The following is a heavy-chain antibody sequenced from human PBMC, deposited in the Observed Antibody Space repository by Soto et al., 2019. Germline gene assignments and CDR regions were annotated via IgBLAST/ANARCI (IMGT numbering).Heavy chain of an antibody. CDR2: ISGSGTST. Sequence: PGGSLRLSCAASGFAFSTYAMNWVRQAPGEGLQWVSAISGSGTSTYYADSVKGRFTISRDNSKNTLYLQMNSLRAEDTAVYYCAKDMLLSFDYYYYGMDVWGQGTTVTVSS. CDR3: AKDMLLSFDYYYYGMDV. D-gene: IGHD3-10*02. CDR1: GFAFSTYA. V-gene: IGHV3-23*01. J-gene: IGHJ6*02.